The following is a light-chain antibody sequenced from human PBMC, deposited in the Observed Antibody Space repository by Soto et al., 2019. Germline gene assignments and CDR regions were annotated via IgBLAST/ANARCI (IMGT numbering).Light chain of an antibody. CDR2: EVT. CDR3: CSYAGSSSSYV. Sequence: QSVLTQPASVSGSPGQSITISCTGTSSDVGGYNHVSWYQIHPGKAPKLIIYEVTSRPSGVSYRFSGSKSGNSASLTISGLQAEDEADYYCCSYAGSSSSYVFGTGTKLTVL. J-gene: IGLJ1*01. CDR1: SSDVGGYNH. V-gene: IGLV2-23*02.